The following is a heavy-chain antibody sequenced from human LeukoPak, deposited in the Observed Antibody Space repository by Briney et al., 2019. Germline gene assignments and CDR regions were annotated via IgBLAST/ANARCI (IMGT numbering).Heavy chain of an antibody. CDR3: ARRHKRGAYSYGVDY. J-gene: IGHJ4*02. V-gene: IGHV5-51*01. Sequence: GESLKISRKGSGYSFTNYWIAWVRQMPGKGLEWMVIIYPGYSDTRYSPSFQGQVTISADKSISTAYLQWTSLEASDTGMYYCARRHKRGAYSYGVDYWGQGTLVTVSS. CDR2: IYPGYSDT. CDR1: GYSFTNYW. D-gene: IGHD5-18*01.